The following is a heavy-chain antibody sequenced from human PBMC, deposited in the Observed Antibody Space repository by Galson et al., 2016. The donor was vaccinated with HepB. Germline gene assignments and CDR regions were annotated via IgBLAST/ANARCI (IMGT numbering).Heavy chain of an antibody. D-gene: IGHD3/OR15-3a*01. CDR1: GFAFSGYG. Sequence: SLRLSCAASGFAFSGYGMHWVRQAPGKGLEWVSIIHNSEDISYYADSVKGRFTISRDNSKNTLYLQMNSLRAEDTAVYYCVKWRGGVWTDYFIDYWGQGTLVTVSS. J-gene: IGHJ4*02. CDR3: VKWRGGVWTDYFIDY. CDR2: IHNSEDIS. V-gene: IGHV3-NL1*01.